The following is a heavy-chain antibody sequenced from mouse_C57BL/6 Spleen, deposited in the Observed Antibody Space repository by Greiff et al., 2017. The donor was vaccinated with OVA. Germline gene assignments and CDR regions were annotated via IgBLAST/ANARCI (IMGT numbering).Heavy chain of an antibody. CDR3: ARGGWDFDY. J-gene: IGHJ2*01. CDR2: IYPGSGNT. V-gene: IGHV1-76*01. CDR1: GYTFTDYY. D-gene: IGHD1-1*02. Sequence: QVQLQQSGAELVRPGASVKLSCKASGYTFTDYYINWVKQRPGQGLEWIARIYPGSGNTYYNEKFKGKATLTAEKSSSTAYMQLSSLTSEDSAVYFCARGGWDFDYWGQGTTLTVSS.